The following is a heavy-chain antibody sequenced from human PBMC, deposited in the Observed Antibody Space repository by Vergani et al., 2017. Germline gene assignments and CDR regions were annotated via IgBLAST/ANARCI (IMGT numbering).Heavy chain of an antibody. CDR2: ISWNSGSI. J-gene: IGHJ5*02. CDR1: GFTFDDYA. Sequence: EVQLVESGGGLVQPGRSLRLSCAASGFTFDDYAMHWVRQAPGKGLEWVSGISWNSGSIGYVDSVKGRFTISRDNAKTSLYLQMNSLRAEDTAVYYCARGSVPRGRGGWFDPWGQGTLVTVSS. D-gene: IGHD3-10*01. V-gene: IGHV3-9*01. CDR3: ARGSVPRGRGGWFDP.